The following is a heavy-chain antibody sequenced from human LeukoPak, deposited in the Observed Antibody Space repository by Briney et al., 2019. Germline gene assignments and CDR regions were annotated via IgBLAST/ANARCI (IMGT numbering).Heavy chain of an antibody. CDR2: ITGSGGST. D-gene: IGHD3-10*01. J-gene: IGHJ4*02. CDR1: VFTFSSYA. V-gene: IGHV3-23*01. Sequence: GGSLRLSCAASVFTFSSYAMSWVRQAPGKGLEWVSAITGSGGSTYYADSVKGRFTISRDNSKNTLYVQMNSLRAEDTAVYYCAKDYYVSGSYRHFDYWGQGTLVTVSS. CDR3: AKDYYVSGSYRHFDY.